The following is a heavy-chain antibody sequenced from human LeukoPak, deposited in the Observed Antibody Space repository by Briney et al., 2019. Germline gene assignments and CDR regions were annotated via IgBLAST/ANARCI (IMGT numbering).Heavy chain of an antibody. CDR2: IYYSGST. Sequence: SETLSLTCAVSGGSISSSSYYWGWIRQPPGKGLEWIGNIYYSGSTYYNPSLKSRVTISLDTSKNQFSLKLSSVTAADTAVYYCAKGAGGFSYYNWFDPWGQGTLVTVSS. CDR1: GGSISSSSYY. V-gene: IGHV4-39*01. D-gene: IGHD5-18*01. CDR3: AKGAGGFSYYNWFDP. J-gene: IGHJ5*02.